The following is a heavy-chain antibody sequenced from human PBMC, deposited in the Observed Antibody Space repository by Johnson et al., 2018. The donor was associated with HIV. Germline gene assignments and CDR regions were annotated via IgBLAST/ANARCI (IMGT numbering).Heavy chain of an antibody. D-gene: IGHD6-19*01. CDR1: GFTFSSYW. Sequence: VQLVESGGGLVQPGGSLRLSCAASGFTFSSYWMSWVRQAPGKGLAWVANIKQDGSEKYYVDSVKARVTISRDNAKNSLYLQMNSLRAEDTAVYYCASVGSSGFFSAFDIWGQGTMVTVSS. V-gene: IGHV3-7*02. CDR2: IKQDGSEK. CDR3: ASVGSSGFFSAFDI. J-gene: IGHJ3*02.